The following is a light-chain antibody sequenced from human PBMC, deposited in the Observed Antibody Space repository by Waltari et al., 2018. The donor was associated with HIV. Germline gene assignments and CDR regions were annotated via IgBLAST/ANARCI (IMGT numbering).Light chain of an antibody. V-gene: IGLV1-51*02. Sequence: QSVLTQPPSVSAAPGQKVTISCSGSSSNIEKKSVSCYRKFPGTAPQLLIYENNKRPSAIPVRFSGSKSGTSATLCITGLQTGDEAYYYCATRDSTVSAHVIFGGGTMLTVL. J-gene: IGLJ2*01. CDR1: SSNIEKKS. CDR3: ATRDSTVSAHVI. CDR2: ENN.